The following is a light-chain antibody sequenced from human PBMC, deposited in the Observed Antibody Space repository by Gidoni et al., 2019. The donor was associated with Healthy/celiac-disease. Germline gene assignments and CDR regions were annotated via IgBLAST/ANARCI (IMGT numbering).Light chain of an antibody. CDR3: QQRNNWPQYT. J-gene: IGKJ2*01. Sequence: PGERATLSCRASQSVSSYLAWYQQKPGQAPRLLIYYASNRATGIPARLSGSGSGTDFTLTIISLEPEDFAVYYCQQRNNWPQYTFGQGTKLEIK. CDR1: QSVSSY. V-gene: IGKV3-11*01. CDR2: YAS.